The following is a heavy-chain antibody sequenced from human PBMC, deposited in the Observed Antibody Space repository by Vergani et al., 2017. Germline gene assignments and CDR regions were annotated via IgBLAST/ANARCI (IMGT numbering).Heavy chain of an antibody. CDR1: GGSISSYY. D-gene: IGHD3-9*01. J-gene: IGHJ6*02. CDR3: ARLTTYYDILTGQEPYYYYGMDV. V-gene: IGHV4-4*07. CDR2: IYTSGST. Sequence: QVQLQESGPGLVKPSETLSLTCTVSGGSISSYYWSWIRQPAGKGLEWIGRIYTSGSTNYNPSLKSRVTMSVDTSKNQFSLKLSSVTAADTAVYYYARLTTYYDILTGQEPYYYYGMDVWGQGTTVTVSS.